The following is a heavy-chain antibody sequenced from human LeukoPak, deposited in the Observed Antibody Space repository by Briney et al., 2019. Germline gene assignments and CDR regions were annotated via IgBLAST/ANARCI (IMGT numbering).Heavy chain of an antibody. CDR3: AKEVVPGTSRSFDY. Sequence: GGSLRLSCAASGFTFSSYTMAWVRQAPGRGLECVSSLSFGGGTIYYADSVKGRFTISRDTSKNTLYLQRNSLRAEDTAIYYCAKEVVPGTSRSFDYWGQGTLVTVSS. CDR2: LSFGGGTI. V-gene: IGHV3-23*01. CDR1: GFTFSSYT. D-gene: IGHD2-2*01. J-gene: IGHJ4*02.